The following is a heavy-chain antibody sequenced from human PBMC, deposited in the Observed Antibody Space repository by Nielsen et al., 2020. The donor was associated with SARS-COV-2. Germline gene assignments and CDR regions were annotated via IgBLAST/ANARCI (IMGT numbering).Heavy chain of an antibody. CDR2: INWNGGST. CDR3: AVGYGDYDWYFDL. J-gene: IGHJ2*01. V-gene: IGHV3-20*01. D-gene: IGHD4-17*01. Sequence: GESLKISCAASGFTFDDYGMSWVRQAPGKGLEWVSGINWNGGSTGYADSVKGRFTISRDNAKNSLHLQMNSLRAEDTALYHCAVGYGDYDWYFDLWGRGTLVTVSS. CDR1: GFTFDDYG.